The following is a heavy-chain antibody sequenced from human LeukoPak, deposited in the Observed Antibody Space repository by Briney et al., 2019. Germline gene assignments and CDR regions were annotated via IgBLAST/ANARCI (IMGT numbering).Heavy chain of an antibody. J-gene: IGHJ5*02. D-gene: IGHD2-2*01. CDR3: ARGGIGYCSSTSCRPAYNWFDP. CDR2: INHSGST. Sequence: SETLSLTCAVYGVSFSGYYWSWIRQPPGKGLEWIGEINHSGSTNYNPSLKSRVTISVDTSKNQFSLKLSSVTAADTAVYYCARGGIGYCSSTSCRPAYNWFDPWGQGTLVTVSS. V-gene: IGHV4-34*01. CDR1: GVSFSGYY.